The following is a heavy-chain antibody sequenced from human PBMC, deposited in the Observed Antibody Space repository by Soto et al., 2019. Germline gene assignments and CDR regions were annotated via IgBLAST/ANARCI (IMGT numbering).Heavy chain of an antibody. D-gene: IGHD4-17*01. CDR2: IYYSGST. J-gene: IGHJ5*02. Sequence: PSETLSLTCTVSGCSISSYYWSWIRQPPGKGLEWIGYIYYSGSTNYNPSLKSRVTISVDTSKNQFSLKLSSVTAADTAVYYCARDDYGGPFDPWGQGTLVTVSS. V-gene: IGHV4-59*01. CDR1: GCSISSYY. CDR3: ARDDYGGPFDP.